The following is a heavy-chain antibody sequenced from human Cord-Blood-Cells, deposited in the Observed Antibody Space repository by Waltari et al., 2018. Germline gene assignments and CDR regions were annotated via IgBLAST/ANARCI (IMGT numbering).Heavy chain of an antibody. Sequence: QLQLQESGPGLVTPSETLSITGTVSGGSIRRSSYYWGGMRTSPGKGLEWIGSIYYSGSTYYNPSLKSRVTISVDTSKNQFSLKLSSATAADTAVYYCARYDPSSSRLNYFDYWGQGTLVTVSS. CDR1: GGSIRRSSYY. D-gene: IGHD6-13*01. J-gene: IGHJ4*02. CDR3: ARYDPSSSRLNYFDY. CDR2: IYYSGST. V-gene: IGHV4-39*01.